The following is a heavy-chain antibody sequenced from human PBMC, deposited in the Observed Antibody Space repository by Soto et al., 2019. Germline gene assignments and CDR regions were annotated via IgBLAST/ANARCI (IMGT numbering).Heavy chain of an antibody. CDR3: AREKITQLFDY. D-gene: IGHD3-10*01. J-gene: IGHJ4*02. Sequence: QVQLQQWGAGLLKPSETLSLTCVVYGGSFSGYYWTWIRQPPGTGLELIGEINHSGSTNYNPSLKRRVTVSVDTSTNQFSLQLTSVTAADTAVYYCAREKITQLFDYWGQGTLVTVSS. V-gene: IGHV4-34*01. CDR2: INHSGST. CDR1: GGSFSGYY.